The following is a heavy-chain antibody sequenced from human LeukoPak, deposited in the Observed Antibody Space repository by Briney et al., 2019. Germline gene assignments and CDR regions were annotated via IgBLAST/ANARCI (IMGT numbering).Heavy chain of an antibody. V-gene: IGHV1-46*01. CDR1: GYTFTSYG. CDR3: ARDQGVQWLARGNAFDI. Sequence: ASVKVSCKASGYTFTSYGISWVRQAPGQGLEWMGIINPSGGSTSYAQKFQGRVTMTRDTSTSTVYMELSSLRSEDTAVYYCARDQGVQWLARGNAFDIWGQGTMVTVSS. D-gene: IGHD6-19*01. CDR2: INPSGGST. J-gene: IGHJ3*02.